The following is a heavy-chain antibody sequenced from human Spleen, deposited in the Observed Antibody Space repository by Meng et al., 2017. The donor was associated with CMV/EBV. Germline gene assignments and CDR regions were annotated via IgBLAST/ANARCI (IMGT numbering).Heavy chain of an antibody. D-gene: IGHD1-26*01. CDR1: GFTFSDYY. CDR2: ISSSGGTI. J-gene: IGHJ4*02. CDR3: ARWELLRRYFDY. V-gene: IGHV3-11*01. Sequence: GESLKISCAASGFTFSDYYMSWIRQAPGKGLEWVSYISSSGGTIYYADSVKGRFTISRDNAKKSLYLQMNSLRAEDTAVYYCARWELLRRYFDYWGQGTTVTVSS.